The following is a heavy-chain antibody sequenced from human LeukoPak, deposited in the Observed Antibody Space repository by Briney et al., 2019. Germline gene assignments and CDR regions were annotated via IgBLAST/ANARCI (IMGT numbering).Heavy chain of an antibody. CDR1: GLTFSSYA. D-gene: IGHD2-21*02. CDR3: ARDCGGDCHGGFDY. V-gene: IGHV3-30-3*01. CDR2: ISYDGSNK. J-gene: IGHJ4*02. Sequence: PGGSLRLSCEASGLTFSSYAVSWVRQAPGKGLEWVAVISYDGSNKYYADSVKGRFTISRDNSKNTLYLQMNSLRAEDTAVYYCARDCGGDCHGGFDYWGQGTLVTVSS.